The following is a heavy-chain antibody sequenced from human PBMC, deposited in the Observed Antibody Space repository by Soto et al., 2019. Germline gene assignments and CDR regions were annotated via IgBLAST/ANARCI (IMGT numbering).Heavy chain of an antibody. Sequence: SEPLSLTCTVSGGSISSSSYYWGWIRQPPGKGLELIGSIYYSGSTYYNPSLKSRVTISVDTSKNQFSLKLSSVTAADTAVYYCASGSIAAALNYYYYYGMDVWGQGTTVTVSS. CDR2: IYYSGST. V-gene: IGHV4-39*01. J-gene: IGHJ6*02. CDR1: GGSISSSSYY. D-gene: IGHD6-13*01. CDR3: ASGSIAAALNYYYYYGMDV.